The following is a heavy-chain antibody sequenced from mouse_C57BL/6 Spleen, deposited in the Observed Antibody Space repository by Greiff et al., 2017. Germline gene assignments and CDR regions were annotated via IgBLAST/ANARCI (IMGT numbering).Heavy chain of an antibody. CDR2: INPNNGGT. J-gene: IGHJ4*01. CDR1: GYTFTDYN. Sequence: VQLKESGPELVKPGASVKMSCKASGYTFTDYNMHWVKQSHGKSLEWIGYINPNNGGTSYNQKFKGKATLTVNNSSSTAYMELRSLTSEDSAVYYCARRNLRRDAMDYWGQGTSVTVSS. D-gene: IGHD1-1*01. V-gene: IGHV1-22*01. CDR3: ARRNLRRDAMDY.